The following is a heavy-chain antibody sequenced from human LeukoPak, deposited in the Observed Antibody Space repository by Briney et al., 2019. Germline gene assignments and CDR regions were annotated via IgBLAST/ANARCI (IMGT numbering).Heavy chain of an antibody. CDR1: GFTFRSHA. CDR2: IYENGGTT. Sequence: GGSLRLSCVGSGFTFRSHAMSWVRQAPEKGLEFVSGIYENGGTTYYADSVKGRLSISRDNSKNTLYLQMDSLRGEDTAVYYCAKDFRIGYSAHFDYWGQGALVTVSS. V-gene: IGHV3-23*01. J-gene: IGHJ4*02. CDR3: AKDFRIGYSAHFDY. D-gene: IGHD2-21*01.